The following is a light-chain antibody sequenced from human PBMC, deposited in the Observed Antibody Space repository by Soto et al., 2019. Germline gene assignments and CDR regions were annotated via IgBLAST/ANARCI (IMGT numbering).Light chain of an antibody. Sequence: EIVMTQSPATLFVSPGERATLSCRASQTVSDDLAWYQQKPGQAPRLLIYGASTRATDIPARFSGGGSGTEFTLTISSLQSEDSVIYYCQQYHDWPPITFGPGTKVNI. CDR3: QQYHDWPPIT. CDR2: GAS. CDR1: QTVSDD. J-gene: IGKJ3*01. V-gene: IGKV3-15*01.